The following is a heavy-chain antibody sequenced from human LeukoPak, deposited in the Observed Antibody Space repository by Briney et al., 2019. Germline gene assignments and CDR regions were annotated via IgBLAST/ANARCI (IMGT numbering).Heavy chain of an antibody. CDR3: ARSGFTMIVDDAFDI. CDR2: MNPNSGNT. J-gene: IGHJ3*02. CDR1: GYTFTSYD. D-gene: IGHD3-22*01. Sequence: ASVKVSCMASGYTFTSYDINWVRQATGQGLELMGWMNPNSGNTGYAQKFQGRVTMTRNTSISTAYMELSSLRSEDTAVYYCARSGFTMIVDDAFDIWGQGTMVTVSS. V-gene: IGHV1-8*01.